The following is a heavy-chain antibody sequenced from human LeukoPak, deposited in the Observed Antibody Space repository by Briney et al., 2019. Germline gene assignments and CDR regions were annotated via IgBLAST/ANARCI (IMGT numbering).Heavy chain of an antibody. CDR1: GLTLSSSS. J-gene: IGHJ5*02. V-gene: IGHV3-48*02. CDR2: ISSGRGTI. Sequence: GGSLRLSCVAAGLTLSSSSMSWVRQAPGKGLEWVSYISSGRGTIFYADSVKGRFTISRDNAKNSLYLQMNRLRNEDTAISYCASRLVTTRGFDPWGQGTLVTASS. D-gene: IGHD3-9*01. CDR3: ASRLVTTRGFDP.